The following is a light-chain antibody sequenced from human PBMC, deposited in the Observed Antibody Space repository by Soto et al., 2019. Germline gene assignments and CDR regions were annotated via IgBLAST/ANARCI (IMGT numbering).Light chain of an antibody. J-gene: IGKJ1*01. Sequence: VLTQSPATLSLSPGERATLSCRASQSVSSYLAWYQQKPGQAPRLLIYDASNRATGIPARFSGSVSGTDFTLTIISLEPEDFAVYYCQQRSNWPPWTFGQGTKVDIK. CDR1: QSVSSY. CDR2: DAS. CDR3: QQRSNWPPWT. V-gene: IGKV3-11*01.